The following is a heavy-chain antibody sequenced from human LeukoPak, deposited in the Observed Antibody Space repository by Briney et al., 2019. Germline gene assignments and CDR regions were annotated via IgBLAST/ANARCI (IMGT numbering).Heavy chain of an antibody. Sequence: PGGSLRLSCAASGYTFTSYAMNWVRQAPGQGLEWMGWINTNTGNPTYAQGFTGRFVFSLDTSVSTAYLQISSLKAEDTAVYYCARELVGAKRSKWFDPWGQGTLVTVSS. CDR2: INTNTGNP. J-gene: IGHJ5*02. D-gene: IGHD1-26*01. V-gene: IGHV7-4-1*02. CDR3: ARELVGAKRSKWFDP. CDR1: GYTFTSYA.